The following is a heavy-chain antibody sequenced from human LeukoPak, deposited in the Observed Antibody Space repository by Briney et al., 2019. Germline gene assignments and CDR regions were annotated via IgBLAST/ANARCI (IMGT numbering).Heavy chain of an antibody. Sequence: PSETLSLTCTVSGGSISSSSYSWRGIRQPPGKGLEWIGRVYYSGSTYYNPSLKSRVTISVDTSKNQFSLNRISVTAADTAYYMDVWGKRTTVTGSS. V-gene: IGHV4-39*07. CDR3: V. CDR1: GGSISSSSYS. CDR2: VYYSGST. J-gene: IGHJ6*03.